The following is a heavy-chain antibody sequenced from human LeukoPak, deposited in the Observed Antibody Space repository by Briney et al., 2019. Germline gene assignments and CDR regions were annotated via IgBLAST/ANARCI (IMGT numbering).Heavy chain of an antibody. Sequence: PGGSLRLSCAASGIIASDNYMTWVRHVPGKGLEWVSTIYRDNSTYYADSVRGRFSISRDNSKTTMFLQMNNLRGEDSAVYYCSRVNHFGSGGYRQSAIDVWGQGTLVTVSS. CDR3: SRVNHFGSGGYRQSAIDV. V-gene: IGHV3-53*01. CDR2: IYRDNST. CDR1: GIIASDNY. D-gene: IGHD3-10*01. J-gene: IGHJ3*01.